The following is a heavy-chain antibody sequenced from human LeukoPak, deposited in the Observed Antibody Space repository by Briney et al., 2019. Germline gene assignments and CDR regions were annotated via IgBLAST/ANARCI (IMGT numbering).Heavy chain of an antibody. D-gene: IGHD4-17*01. V-gene: IGHV4-31*03. CDR1: GGSISSGGYY. CDR2: IYYGGST. CDR3: ARGVTTEALGWFDP. J-gene: IGHJ5*02. Sequence: PSETLSLTCTVSGGSISSGGYYWSWIRQHPGKGLEWIGYIYYGGSTYYNPSLKSRVTISVDTSKNQFSLKLSSVTAADTAVYYCARGVTTEALGWFDPWGQGTLVTVSS.